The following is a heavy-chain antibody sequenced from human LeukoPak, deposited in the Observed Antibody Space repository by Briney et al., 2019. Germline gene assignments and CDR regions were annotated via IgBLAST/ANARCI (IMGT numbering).Heavy chain of an antibody. CDR2: MNPNSGNT. Sequence: ASVKVSCKASGYTFTSYDINWLRQATGQGLEWMGWMNPNSGNTGYAQKFQGRVTMTRNTSMSTAYMELSSLRSEDTAVYYCAIRTPVDIVATLWERVIKGLDYWGQGTLVTVSS. V-gene: IGHV1-8*01. CDR3: AIRTPVDIVATLWERVIKGLDY. D-gene: IGHD5-12*01. J-gene: IGHJ4*02. CDR1: GYTFTSYD.